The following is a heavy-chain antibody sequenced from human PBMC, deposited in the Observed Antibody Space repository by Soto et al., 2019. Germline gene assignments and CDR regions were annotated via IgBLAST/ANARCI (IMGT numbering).Heavy chain of an antibody. J-gene: IGHJ3*02. V-gene: IGHV1-2*02. D-gene: IGHD3-3*01. Sequence: QLHLVQSGAVVKKPGASVTVSCSASGYPVTAYYMHWVRQAPGRGLEWMGGINPATGAARYTQKFNGRVTITRDTNTATIFMETGGLTSDDTADVYIARGGGVGVAGSAAFDMWGQGTLVTVSS. CDR3: ARGGGVGVAGSAAFDM. CDR1: GYPVTAYY. CDR2: INPATGAA.